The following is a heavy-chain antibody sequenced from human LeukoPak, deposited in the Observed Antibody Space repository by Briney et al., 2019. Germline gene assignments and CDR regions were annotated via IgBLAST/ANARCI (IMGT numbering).Heavy chain of an antibody. Sequence: SETLSLTCNVSGGSIGIYYWSWIRRPPGKGLEWIGYVYFDGSTKYSPSLKSRVSISVDTSKNQFSLRLNSVTAADTAVYYCARHYLTPLHGMDVWGQGTTVTVSS. CDR2: VYFDGST. J-gene: IGHJ6*02. CDR3: ARHYLTPLHGMDV. D-gene: IGHD2-15*01. CDR1: GGSIGIYY. V-gene: IGHV4-59*08.